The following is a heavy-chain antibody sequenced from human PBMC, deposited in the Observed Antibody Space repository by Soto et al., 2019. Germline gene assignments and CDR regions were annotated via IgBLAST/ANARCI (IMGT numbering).Heavy chain of an antibody. Sequence: QVQLQESGPGLVKPSETLSLTCTVSGGSITNYYCSWFRQPPGKGLEWIGYINYDGYSAYNLSLKRRVTLSMDASKTQFSLMLESGTATDTAGYYCARLGFGPLHGLVDVWGPGTTVIVSS. V-gene: IGHV4-59*08. CDR2: INYDGYS. CDR3: ARLGFGPLHGLVDV. D-gene: IGHD3-10*01. CDR1: GGSITNYY. J-gene: IGHJ6*02.